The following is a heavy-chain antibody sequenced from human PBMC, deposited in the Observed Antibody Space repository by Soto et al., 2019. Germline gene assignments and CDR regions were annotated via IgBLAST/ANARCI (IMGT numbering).Heavy chain of an antibody. Sequence: ASVKVSCKASGYTFTGYYMHWVRQAPGQGLEWMGWINPNSGGTNYAQKFQGRVTMTRDTSISTAYMELSRLRSDDTAVYYCARETYYYDSSGPPGYWGQGTLVTVSS. CDR1: GYTFTGYY. J-gene: IGHJ4*02. V-gene: IGHV1-2*02. D-gene: IGHD3-22*01. CDR2: INPNSGGT. CDR3: ARETYYYDSSGPPGY.